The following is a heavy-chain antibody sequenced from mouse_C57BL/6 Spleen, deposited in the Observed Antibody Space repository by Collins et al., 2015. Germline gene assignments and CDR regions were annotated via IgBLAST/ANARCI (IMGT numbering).Heavy chain of an antibody. J-gene: IGHJ2*01. D-gene: IGHD3-2*02. CDR3: ARWGTAQAIFDY. CDR1: GYSFTSYY. V-gene: IGHV1-66*01. CDR2: IYPGSGNT. Sequence: QVQLQQSGPELVKPGASVKISCKASGYSFTSYYIHWVKQRPGQGLEWIGWIYPGSGNTKYNENFKGKATLTADTSSSTAYMQLSSLTSEDSAVYYCARWGTAQAIFDYWGQGTTLTVSS.